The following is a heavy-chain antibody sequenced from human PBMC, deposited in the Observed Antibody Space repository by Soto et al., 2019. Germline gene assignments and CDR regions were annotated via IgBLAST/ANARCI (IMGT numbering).Heavy chain of an antibody. V-gene: IGHV5-10-1*01. CDR1: GYSFTSYW. CDR2: IDPSDSYT. J-gene: IGHJ6*02. D-gene: IGHD6-6*01. Sequence: RGESLKISCKGSGYSFTSYWISWVRQMPGKGLEWMGRIDPSDSYTNYSPSSQGHVTISADKSISTAYLQWSSLKASDTAMYYCARREITAPYYYGMDVWGQGTTVTVSS. CDR3: ARREITAPYYYGMDV.